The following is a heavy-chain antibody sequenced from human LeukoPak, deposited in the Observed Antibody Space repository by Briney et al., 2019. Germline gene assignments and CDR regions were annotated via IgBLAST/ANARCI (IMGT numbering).Heavy chain of an antibody. J-gene: IGHJ3*02. Sequence: ASVKVPCKASGYTFTSYAMHWVRQAPGQRLEWMGWINAGNGNTKYSQKFQGRVTITRDTSTSTAYMELRSLRSDDTAVYYCARGPTVADAFDIWGQGTMVTVSS. D-gene: IGHD4-23*01. V-gene: IGHV1-3*01. CDR2: INAGNGNT. CDR1: GYTFTSYA. CDR3: ARGPTVADAFDI.